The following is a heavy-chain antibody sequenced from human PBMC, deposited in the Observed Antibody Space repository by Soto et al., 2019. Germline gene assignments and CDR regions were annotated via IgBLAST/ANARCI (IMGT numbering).Heavy chain of an antibody. CDR3: ARDQRDIVVVPAAMSDNYYYGMDI. V-gene: IGHV1-69*13. CDR2: IIPIFGTA. Sequence: AASVKVSCKASGGTFSSYAISWVRQAPGQGLEWMGGIIPIFGTANYAQKFQGRVTITADESTSTAYMELSSLRSEDTAVYYCARDQRDIVVVPAAMSDNYYYGMDIWGQGTTVTVSS. D-gene: IGHD2-2*01. CDR1: GGTFSSYA. J-gene: IGHJ6*02.